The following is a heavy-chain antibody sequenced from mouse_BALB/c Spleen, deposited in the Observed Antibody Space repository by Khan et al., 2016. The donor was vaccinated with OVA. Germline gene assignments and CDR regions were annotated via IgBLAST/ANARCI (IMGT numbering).Heavy chain of an antibody. CDR3: TIYLTYYGRSVFFDY. Sequence: EVELVESGGGLVKPGGSLRLSCEAIGFTFSSYSMSWVRQTPEKRLEWVATITSGGSYTYYPDSVQGRFTIYRDNAKNTLYLQMSSLKSEDTAIFYCTIYLTYYGRSVFFDYLGQGTTLTVSS. CDR2: ITSGGSYT. CDR1: GFTFSSYS. J-gene: IGHJ2*01. V-gene: IGHV5-6-4*01. D-gene: IGHD1-1*01.